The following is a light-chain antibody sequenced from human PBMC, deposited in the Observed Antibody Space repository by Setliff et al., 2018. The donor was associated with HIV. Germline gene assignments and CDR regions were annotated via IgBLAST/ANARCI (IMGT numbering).Light chain of an antibody. CDR1: SSDVGGYPY. J-gene: IGLJ1*01. Sequence: QSVLTQPASASGSPGQSVTIACTGTSSDVGGYPYVSWYQQYPGKVPKLMIYDVSNRPSGVSNCFSGSKSANMASLTISGLQAEDEADYYCSSYTSSSTLVFGTGTKVTVL. V-gene: IGLV2-14*01. CDR3: SSYTSSSTLV. CDR2: DVS.